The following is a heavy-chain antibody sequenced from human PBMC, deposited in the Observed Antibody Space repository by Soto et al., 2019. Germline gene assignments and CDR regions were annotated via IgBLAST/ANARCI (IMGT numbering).Heavy chain of an antibody. J-gene: IGHJ4*02. CDR3: ANRAYCYDTSGSLDY. CDR2: ISHDGSNK. CDR1: GLTFSSYG. D-gene: IGHD3-22*01. Sequence: QVQLVESGGGVVQPGRSLRLSCAASGLTFSSYGMHWVRQAPGKGLEWVAVISHDGSNKYYADSVKGRFTISRDNSKNTLYLQMNSLRAEDTAVYYCANRAYCYDTSGSLDYWGQGTLVTVSS. V-gene: IGHV3-30*18.